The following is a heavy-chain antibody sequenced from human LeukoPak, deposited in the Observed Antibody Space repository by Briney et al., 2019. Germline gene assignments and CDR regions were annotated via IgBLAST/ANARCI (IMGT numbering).Heavy chain of an antibody. CDR1: GYTFTGYY. D-gene: IGHD2-2*01. J-gene: IGHJ3*02. V-gene: IGHV1-2*02. CDR2: VDPNSDGT. Sequence: ASVEVSCKASGYTFTGYYIHWVRQAPGQGLEWMGWVDPNSDGTNYAQKFQGRVTMTRDTSISTAYMELSRLSSDDTAVYYCARIDCSSTSCYYPDAAFDIWGQGTMVTVSS. CDR3: ARIDCSSTSCYYPDAAFDI.